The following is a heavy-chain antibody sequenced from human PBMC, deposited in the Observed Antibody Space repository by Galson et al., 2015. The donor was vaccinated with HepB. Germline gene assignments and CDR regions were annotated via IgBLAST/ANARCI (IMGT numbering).Heavy chain of an antibody. J-gene: IGHJ4*02. D-gene: IGHD6-13*01. V-gene: IGHV3-53*01. Sequence: SLRISCAASGFTVTSNYMTWVRQAPVKGQEWVSVIYGGTSTYYTDSVKGRFSISRDNSENTLYLQMNNLRAEDTAVYYCARGLVAVGGTIALPKWGQGTLVTVSS. CDR2: IYGGTST. CDR1: GFTVTSNY. CDR3: ARGLVAVGGTIALPK.